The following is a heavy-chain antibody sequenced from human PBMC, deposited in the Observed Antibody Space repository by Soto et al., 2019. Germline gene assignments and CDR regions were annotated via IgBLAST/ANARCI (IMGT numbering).Heavy chain of an antibody. Sequence: ASVKVSCKASGYTFTIYDINWVRQATGQGLEWMGWMNPNSGNTGYAQKFQGRVTMTRNTSISTAYMELSSLRSEDTAVYYCARAGTIFGVVIIDYYYYMDVWGKGTTVTVSS. CDR3: ARAGTIFGVVIIDYYYYMDV. V-gene: IGHV1-8*01. CDR1: GYTFTIYD. J-gene: IGHJ6*03. CDR2: MNPNSGNT. D-gene: IGHD3-3*01.